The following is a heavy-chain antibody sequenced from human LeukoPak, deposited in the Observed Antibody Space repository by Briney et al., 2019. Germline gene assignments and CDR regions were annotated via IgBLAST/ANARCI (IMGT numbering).Heavy chain of an antibody. CDR3: ARPRDGTNKYHFDY. D-gene: IGHD2-8*01. V-gene: IGHV4-34*01. J-gene: IGHJ4*02. CDR2: INHSGST. CDR1: GGSFSGYY. Sequence: SETLSLTCAVYGGSFSGYYWSWIRQPPGKGLEWIGEINHSGSTNYNPSLKSRVTISVDTSKNQFSLKLSSVTAADTAVYYCARPRDGTNKYHFDYWGQGTLVTVSS.